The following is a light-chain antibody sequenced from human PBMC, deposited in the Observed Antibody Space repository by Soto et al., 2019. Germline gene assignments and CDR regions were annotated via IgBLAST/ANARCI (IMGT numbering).Light chain of an antibody. CDR3: SSYTSTSSVV. CDR1: SSDVGGYNY. Sequence: QSALTQPASVSGSPGQSITLSCTGTSSDVGGYNYVSWYQQHPGRVPKLMIYEVNNRPSGVSNRFSGSKSGNTASLTISGLQAEDEADYYCSSYTSTSSVVFGGGTKLTVL. CDR2: EVN. V-gene: IGLV2-14*01. J-gene: IGLJ2*01.